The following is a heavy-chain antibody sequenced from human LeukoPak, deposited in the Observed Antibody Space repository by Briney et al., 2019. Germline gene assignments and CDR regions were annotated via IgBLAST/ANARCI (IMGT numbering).Heavy chain of an antibody. CDR2: ISTSSDYI. J-gene: IGHJ4*02. CDR3: ARGTFGDY. V-gene: IGHV3-21*01. Sequence: GGSLRLSCEASGFTFSSYSMNWVRQAPGKGLEWVSFISTSSDYIYYADSVKGRFTISRDNAKNSLYLQMNSLRAEDTAVFYCARGTFGDYWGQGTLVTVSS. D-gene: IGHD1-26*01. CDR1: GFTFSSYS.